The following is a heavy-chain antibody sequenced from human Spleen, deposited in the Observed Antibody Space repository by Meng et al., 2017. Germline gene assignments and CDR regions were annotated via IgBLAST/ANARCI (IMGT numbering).Heavy chain of an antibody. Sequence: GESLKISCAASGFTFNNAWMSWVRQAPGKGLEWVGRIKSKTDGGTTDYAAPVNGRFTISRDDSKNTLYLQMSSLKTEDTAVYYCTTDIGSGWVKLGYWGQGTLVTVSS. J-gene: IGHJ4*02. CDR1: GFTFNNAW. V-gene: IGHV3-15*01. CDR3: TTDIGSGWVKLGY. CDR2: IKSKTDGGTT. D-gene: IGHD6-19*01.